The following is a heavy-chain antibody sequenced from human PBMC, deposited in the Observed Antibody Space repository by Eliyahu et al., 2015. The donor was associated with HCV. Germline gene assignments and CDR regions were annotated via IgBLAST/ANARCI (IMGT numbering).Heavy chain of an antibody. Sequence: QLQLQESGPGLVKPSETLSLTCTVSGGSISSSSYYWGWIRQPPGKGLEWIGSIYYSGSTYYNPSLKSRVTISVDTSKNQFSLKLSSVTAADTAVYYCARQASSGFFDYWGQGTLVTVSS. CDR3: ARQASSGFFDY. J-gene: IGHJ4*02. CDR1: GGSISSSSYY. V-gene: IGHV4-39*01. CDR2: IYYSGST. D-gene: IGHD6-19*01.